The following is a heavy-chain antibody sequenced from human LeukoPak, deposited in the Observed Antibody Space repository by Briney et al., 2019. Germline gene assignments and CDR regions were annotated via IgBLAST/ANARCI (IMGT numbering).Heavy chain of an antibody. J-gene: IGHJ4*02. CDR3: ARGLRNPGLDFDY. CDR2: ISTGATI. D-gene: IGHD2-15*01. Sequence: PGGSLRLSCAASGFTFRTYEMNWVRQAPGKGLEWVSYISTGATIYYADSVKGRFTISRDNAKNSLYLQMNSLRAEDTAIYYCARGLRNPGLDFDYWGQGTLVTVSS. V-gene: IGHV3-48*03. CDR1: GFTFRTYE.